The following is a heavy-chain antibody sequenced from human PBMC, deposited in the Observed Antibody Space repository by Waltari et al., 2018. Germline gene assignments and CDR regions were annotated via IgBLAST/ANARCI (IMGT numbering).Heavy chain of an antibody. D-gene: IGHD3-9*01. CDR1: GYTFTGYY. J-gene: IGHJ4*02. V-gene: IGHV1-2*06. Sequence: QVQLVQSGAEVKKPGASVKVSCKASGYTFTGYYMHWVRQAPGQGLEWMGRINPNSGGTNYAQKFQGRVTMTRDTSISTAYMELSRLRSDDTAVYYCARVRRADILTGSYFDYWGQGTLVTVSS. CDR3: ARVRRADILTGSYFDY. CDR2: INPNSGGT.